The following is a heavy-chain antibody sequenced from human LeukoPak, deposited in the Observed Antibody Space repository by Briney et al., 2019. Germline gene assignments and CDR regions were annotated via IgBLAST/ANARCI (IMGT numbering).Heavy chain of an antibody. CDR3: ARDRVAAATTYYYYYGMDV. V-gene: IGHV3-11*01. CDR1: GFTFSDYY. CDR2: ISSSGSTI. J-gene: IGHJ6*02. Sequence: PGGSLRLSCAASGFTFSDYYMSWIRQAPGKGLEWVSYISSSGSTIYYADSVKGRFTISRDNAKNSLYLQKNSLRAEDTAVYCCARDRVAAATTYYYYYGMDVWGQGTTVTVSS. D-gene: IGHD5-24*01.